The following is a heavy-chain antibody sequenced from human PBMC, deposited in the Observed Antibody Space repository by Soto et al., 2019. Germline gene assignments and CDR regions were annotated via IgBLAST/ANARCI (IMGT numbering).Heavy chain of an antibody. J-gene: IGHJ6*02. CDR1: SDSMNSGGYY. CDR3: ARRGGSSSGYYYYAMDV. CDR2: IYSNGDT. D-gene: IGHD6-6*01. Sequence: QVQLQESGPGLVKPSQTLSLTCSVSSDSMNSGGYYWSWIRQHPGKGLERIGYIYSNGDTYYNPSLKSQVTMSVDTSKNQFSLNLTSVTAADTAVYYCARRGGSSSGYYYYAMDVWGQGTTVTVSS. V-gene: IGHV4-31*01.